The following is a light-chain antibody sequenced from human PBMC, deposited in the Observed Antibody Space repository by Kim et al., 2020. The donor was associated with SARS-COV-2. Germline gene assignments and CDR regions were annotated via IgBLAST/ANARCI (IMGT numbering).Light chain of an antibody. CDR1: QRVTSK. CDR3: QQYNTWPLT. J-gene: IGKJ4*01. Sequence: VSTGERATLSCRASQRVTSKLAWYQQKPGQAPRLLIYAASTRATGIPDRFSGSGSGTEFTLTISSLQSEDFAVYFCQQYNTWPLTFGGGTKVDIK. V-gene: IGKV3-15*01. CDR2: AAS.